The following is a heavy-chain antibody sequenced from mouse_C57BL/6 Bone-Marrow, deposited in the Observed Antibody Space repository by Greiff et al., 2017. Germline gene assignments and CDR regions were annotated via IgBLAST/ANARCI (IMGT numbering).Heavy chain of an antibody. J-gene: IGHJ2*01. V-gene: IGHV1-76*01. D-gene: IGHD1-1*02. CDR2: IYPGSGNT. CDR3: ARLVGLNYFDY. CDR1: GYTFTDYY. Sequence: QVQLKQSGAELVRPGASVKLSCKASGYTFTDYYINWVKQRPGQGLEWIARIYPGSGNTYYNEKFKGKATLTAEKSSSTAYMQLSSLTSEDSAVYFCARLVGLNYFDYWGQGTTLTVSS.